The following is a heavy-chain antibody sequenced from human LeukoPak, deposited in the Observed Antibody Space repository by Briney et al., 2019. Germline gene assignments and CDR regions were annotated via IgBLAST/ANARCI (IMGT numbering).Heavy chain of an antibody. Sequence: ASVKVSCKASGYTFTSYDINWVRQAPGQGLEWMGWISAKNGNTDYAQKFQGRFTMTADRSTSTAYMELRSLRSDDTAVYYCARRIVGGHLGDYWGQGTLVTVS. V-gene: IGHV1-18*01. CDR2: ISAKNGNT. CDR1: GYTFTSYD. CDR3: ARRIVGGHLGDY. D-gene: IGHD1-26*01. J-gene: IGHJ4*02.